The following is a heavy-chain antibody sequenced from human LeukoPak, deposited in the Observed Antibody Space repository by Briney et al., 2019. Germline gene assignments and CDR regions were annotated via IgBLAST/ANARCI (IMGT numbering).Heavy chain of an antibody. Sequence: ASVKVSCKASGGPFSSYAFNWVRQAPGQGLEWMGGIMPTFDTANYAQKFQGRVTITTDESTSTAYMEFSSLRSEDTAMYYCATFYSSGYYFLYWGQGTLVTVSS. CDR3: ATFYSSGYYFLY. V-gene: IGHV1-69*05. CDR1: GGPFSSYA. J-gene: IGHJ4*02. CDR2: IMPTFDTA. D-gene: IGHD3-22*01.